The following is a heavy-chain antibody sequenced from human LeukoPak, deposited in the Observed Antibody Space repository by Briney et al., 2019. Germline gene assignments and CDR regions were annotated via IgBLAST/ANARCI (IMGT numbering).Heavy chain of an antibody. J-gene: IGHJ4*02. V-gene: IGHV3-21*01. CDR3: AREPIFGVVIRNFDY. CDR2: ISSSSYI. D-gene: IGHD3-3*01. Sequence: GGSLRLSCAASGFTFSSYSMNWVRQAPGKGLEWVSSISSSSYIYYADSVKGRFTISRDNAKNSLYLQMNSLGAEDTAVYYCAREPIFGVVIRNFDYWGQGTLVTVSS. CDR1: GFTFSSYS.